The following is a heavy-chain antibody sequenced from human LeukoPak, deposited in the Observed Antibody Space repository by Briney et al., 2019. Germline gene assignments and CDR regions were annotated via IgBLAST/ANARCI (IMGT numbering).Heavy chain of an antibody. J-gene: IGHJ3*01. Sequence: TGGSLRLSCAASGITFNSYWMHWVRQAPGKGLVWVSGINFDGSRTNYADSVKGRFTISRDNAKNTLSLQMNSLGVEDTAVYYCARDLQTGLAFDAWGQGTVVAVSS. CDR3: ARDLQTGLAFDA. D-gene: IGHD7-27*01. CDR1: GITFNSYW. CDR2: INFDGSRT. V-gene: IGHV3-74*01.